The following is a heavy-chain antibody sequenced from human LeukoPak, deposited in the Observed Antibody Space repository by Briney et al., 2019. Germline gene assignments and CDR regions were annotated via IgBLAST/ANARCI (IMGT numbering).Heavy chain of an antibody. J-gene: IGHJ4*02. CDR2: INPNSGGT. V-gene: IGHV1-2*02. CDR3: ARSGDGYIKIDY. Sequence: ASVKVSCKASGYTFTVYYMHWVRQAPGQGLEWMGWINPNSGGTKYAQKFQGRVTMTRDTSISTAYMELSRLRFDDTAVYCCARSGDGYIKIDYWGQGTLVTVSS. D-gene: IGHD5-24*01. CDR1: GYTFTVYY.